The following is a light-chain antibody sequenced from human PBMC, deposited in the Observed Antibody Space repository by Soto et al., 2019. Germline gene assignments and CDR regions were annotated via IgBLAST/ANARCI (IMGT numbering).Light chain of an antibody. J-gene: IGLJ3*02. CDR3: ATWEYNLTARV. CDR1: SSNIVSNY. CDR2: INN. Sequence: QSVLIQPPSASGTPGQRGTISCSGSSSNIVSNYVYWFQQLPGAAPKLLIYINNQRPSGVPDRFSGSKSGTSASLAISGLRSEDEADFYCATWEYNLTARVFGGGTKLTVL. V-gene: IGLV1-47*01.